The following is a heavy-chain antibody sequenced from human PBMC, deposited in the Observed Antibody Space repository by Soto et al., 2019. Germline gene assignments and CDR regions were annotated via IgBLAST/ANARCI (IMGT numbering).Heavy chain of an antibody. CDR2: INAGNGNT. CDR1: GYTFTSYA. Sequence: QVQLVQSGAEVKKPGASVKVSCKASGYTFTSYAMHWVRQAPGQRLEWMGWINAGNGNTKYSQKFQGRVTITADKSTSTAYMELSSLRSEDTAVYYCARGAAAAVAPDYWGQGTLVTVSS. D-gene: IGHD6-13*01. V-gene: IGHV1-3*01. CDR3: ARGAAAAVAPDY. J-gene: IGHJ4*02.